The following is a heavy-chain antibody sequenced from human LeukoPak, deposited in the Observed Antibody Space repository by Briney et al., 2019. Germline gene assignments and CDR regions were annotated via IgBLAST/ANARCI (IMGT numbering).Heavy chain of an antibody. Sequence: SETLSLTCAVSGGSISSGGYSWSWIRQPPGKGLEWIGYIYYSGSTYYNPSLKSRVTISVDTSKNQFSLKLSSVTAADTAVYYCARAFARDFGVFSNSFDYWGQGTLVTVSS. CDR3: ARAFARDFGVFSNSFDY. CDR2: IYYSGST. J-gene: IGHJ4*02. V-gene: IGHV4-30-4*07. CDR1: GGSISSGGYS. D-gene: IGHD3-3*01.